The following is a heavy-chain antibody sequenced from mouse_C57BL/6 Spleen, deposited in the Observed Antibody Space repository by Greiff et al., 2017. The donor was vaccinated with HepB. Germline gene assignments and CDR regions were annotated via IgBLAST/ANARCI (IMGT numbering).Heavy chain of an antibody. Sequence: EVKLMESGGGLVKPGGSLKLSCAASGFTFSSYAMSWVRQTPEKRLEWVATISDGGSYTYYPDNVKGRFTISRDNAKNNLYLQMSHLKSEDTAMYYCAREGNYYGSSRYWYFDVWGTGTTVTVSS. CDR1: GFTFSSYA. V-gene: IGHV5-4*01. CDR2: ISDGGSYT. J-gene: IGHJ1*03. D-gene: IGHD1-1*01. CDR3: AREGNYYGSSRYWYFDV.